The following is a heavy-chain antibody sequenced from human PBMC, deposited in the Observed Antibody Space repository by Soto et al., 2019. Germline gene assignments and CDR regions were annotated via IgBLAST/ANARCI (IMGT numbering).Heavy chain of an antibody. D-gene: IGHD6-6*01. Sequence: QVQLVQSGAEVKKPGSSVKVSCKASGGTFSDYAISWVRQAPGHGLEWMGGLIPVFGSTHYAQSFQGRLTITANPSSTTAYMELSSLSSDYTAFDYCARSIGSSSFYFDFWGPGTQVTVSS. CDR3: ARSIGSSSFYFDF. J-gene: IGHJ4*02. CDR2: LIPVFGST. CDR1: GGTFSDYA. V-gene: IGHV1-69*01.